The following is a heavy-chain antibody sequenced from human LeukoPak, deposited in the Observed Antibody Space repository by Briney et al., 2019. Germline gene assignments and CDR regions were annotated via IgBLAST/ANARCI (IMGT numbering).Heavy chain of an antibody. CDR2: IYYSGST. D-gene: IGHD3-10*01. J-gene: IGHJ6*03. Sequence: SETLSLTCTVSGGSISSSSYYWGWIRQPPGKGLEWIGSIYYSGSTYYNPSLKSRVTISVDTSKNQFSLKLSSVTAADTAVYYCARVWALRGINYMDVWGKGTTVTISS. CDR3: ARVWALRGINYMDV. V-gene: IGHV4-39*01. CDR1: GGSISSSSYY.